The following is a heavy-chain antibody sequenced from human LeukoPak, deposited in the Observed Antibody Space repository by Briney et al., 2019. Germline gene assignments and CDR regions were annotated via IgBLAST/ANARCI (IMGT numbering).Heavy chain of an antibody. D-gene: IGHD3-22*01. CDR2: ISASSSTI. J-gene: IGHJ4*02. V-gene: IGHV3-48*04. CDR1: GFTFSIYS. Sequence: GGSLRLSCAASGFTFSIYSMNWVRQAPGKGLEWVSYISASSSTIYYADSVKGRFAISRDNAKNSLYLQMNSPRAEDTAVYYCARGIDGYYDYWGQGTLVTVSS. CDR3: ARGIDGYYDY.